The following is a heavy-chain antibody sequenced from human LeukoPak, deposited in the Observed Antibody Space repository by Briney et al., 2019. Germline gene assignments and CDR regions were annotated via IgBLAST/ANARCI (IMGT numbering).Heavy chain of an antibody. CDR1: GYIFTYYY. D-gene: IGHD6-13*01. CDR3: ASEVAADGFLQHFDS. Sequence: ASVKVSCKAFGYIFTYYYMPWVRQAPGQGLEWMGWISPSSGGTNYAQKFQGRVTMTRDTSITTTYMELSSLKSDDMALYYCASEVAADGFLQHFDSWGQGALVTVSS. J-gene: IGHJ4*02. CDR2: ISPSSGGT. V-gene: IGHV1-2*02.